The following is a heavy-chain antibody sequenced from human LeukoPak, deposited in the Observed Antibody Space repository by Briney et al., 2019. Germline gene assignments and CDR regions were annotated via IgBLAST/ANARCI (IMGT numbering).Heavy chain of an antibody. V-gene: IGHV3-11*05. CDR1: GFSVSDYS. Sequence: PGGSLRLSCAASGFSVSDYSTSWIRQSPGKGLEWISYVTSGSGSTNYADSVKGRFTISRDNAKNSVALQLDGLRADDTAVYFCTRERRGSYYAFESWGQGTLVTVSS. D-gene: IGHD3-16*01. CDR3: TRERRGSYYAFES. CDR2: VTSGSGST. J-gene: IGHJ4*02.